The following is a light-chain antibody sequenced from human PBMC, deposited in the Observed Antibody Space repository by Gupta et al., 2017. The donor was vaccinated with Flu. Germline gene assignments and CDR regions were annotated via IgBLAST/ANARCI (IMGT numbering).Light chain of an antibody. CDR1: QRVENY. V-gene: IGKV3-11*01. CDR3: QHSRPPLT. Sequence: MVLTTSPASLSLSPGERATLSCRASQRVENYLAWYQQKPGPAPLLLIYAAFNRAPGTPSSFSGSGSGTDFTLTISSLEPDAFSFYYCQHSRPPLTFGQGTKLKI. CDR2: AAF. J-gene: IGKJ2*01.